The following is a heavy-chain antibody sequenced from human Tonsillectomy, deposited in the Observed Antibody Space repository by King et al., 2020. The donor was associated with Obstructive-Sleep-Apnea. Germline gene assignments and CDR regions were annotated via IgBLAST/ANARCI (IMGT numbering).Heavy chain of an antibody. CDR2: ISSSSSTI. J-gene: IGHJ4*02. Sequence: VQLVESGGGLVQPGGSLRLSCAASGFTFSSYSMNWVRQAPGKGLEWVSYISSSSSTIYYADSVKSRFTISRDNAKNSLYLQMNSLRAEDTAVYYCARREDYWGQGTLVTVSS. V-gene: IGHV3-48*04. CDR1: GFTFSSYS. CDR3: ARREDY.